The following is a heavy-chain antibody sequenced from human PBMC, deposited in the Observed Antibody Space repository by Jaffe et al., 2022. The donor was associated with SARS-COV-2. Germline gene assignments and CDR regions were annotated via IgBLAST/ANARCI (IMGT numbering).Heavy chain of an antibody. CDR1: GGTFSSYA. Sequence: QVQLVQSGAEVKKPGSSVKVSCKASGGTFSSYAISWVRQAPGQGLEWMGGIIPIFGTANYAQKFQGRVTITADESTSTAYMELSSLRSEDTAVYYCARSYYYDSSGYYNEEYYFDYWGQGTLVTVSS. J-gene: IGHJ4*02. V-gene: IGHV1-69*01. CDR2: IIPIFGTA. D-gene: IGHD3-22*01. CDR3: ARSYYYDSSGYYNEEYYFDY.